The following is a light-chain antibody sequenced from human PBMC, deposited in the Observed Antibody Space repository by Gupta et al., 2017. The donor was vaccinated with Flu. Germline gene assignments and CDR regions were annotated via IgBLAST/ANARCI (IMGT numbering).Light chain of an antibody. CDR1: QGIYNL. CDR3: QQRLCYPIT. Sequence: DIHLTQSPSSLSASVGDRITLTCRASQGIYNLLAWYQQRPGKAPKLLIHTASRLHYGVPSRFSGSGSGTDFTLTITGLQPEDSATYYCQQRLCYPITFGQGTRLEIK. J-gene: IGKJ5*01. CDR2: TAS. V-gene: IGKV1-9*01.